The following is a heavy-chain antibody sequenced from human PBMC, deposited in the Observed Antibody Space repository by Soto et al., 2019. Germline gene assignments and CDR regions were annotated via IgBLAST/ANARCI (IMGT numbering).Heavy chain of an antibody. V-gene: IGHV1-69*13. CDR2: IIPIFGTA. CDR3: ASTNYYDSSGYYILP. Sequence: SVKVSCKASGGTFSSYAISWVRQAPGQGLEWMGGIIPIFGTANYAQKFQGRVTITADESTSTAYMELSSLRSEDTAVYYCASTNYYDSSGYYILPWGHGTLVTVSS. CDR1: GGTFSSYA. D-gene: IGHD3-22*01. J-gene: IGHJ5*02.